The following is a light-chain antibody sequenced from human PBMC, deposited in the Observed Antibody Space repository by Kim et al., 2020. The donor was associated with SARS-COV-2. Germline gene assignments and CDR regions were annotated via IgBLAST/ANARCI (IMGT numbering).Light chain of an antibody. CDR3: SSYTRSSTWV. J-gene: IGLJ3*02. V-gene: IGLV2-14*04. Sequence: SNTISCTGSSSDVGAYNYVSWYQQHPGKAPKRMIYGVTKRPSGVSDRFSASKSGNTASLTISGLQTEDEAEYYCSSYTRSSTWVFGGGTQLTVL. CDR1: SSDVGAYNY. CDR2: GVT.